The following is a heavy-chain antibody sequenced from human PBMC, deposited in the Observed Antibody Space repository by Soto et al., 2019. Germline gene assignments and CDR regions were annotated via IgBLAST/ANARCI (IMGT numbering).Heavy chain of an antibody. D-gene: IGHD3-3*01. J-gene: IGHJ5*02. V-gene: IGHV1-18*01. CDR2: ISAYNGNT. CDR3: ARDSTIFGVVNWFDP. Sequence: ASVKLSCKASGYTFTSYGISWVRQAPGQGLEWMGWISAYNGNTNYAQKLQGRVTMTTDTSTSTAYMELRSLRSDDTAVYYCARDSTIFGVVNWFDPWGQGTLVTVSS. CDR1: GYTFTSYG.